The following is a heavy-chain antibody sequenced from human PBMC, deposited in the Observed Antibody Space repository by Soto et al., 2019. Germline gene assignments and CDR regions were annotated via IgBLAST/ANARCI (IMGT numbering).Heavy chain of an antibody. CDR3: ARTQRGYSGYGHVGYYFDY. CDR2: IYYSGST. Sequence: QLQLQESGPGLVKPSETLSLTCTVSGGSISSSSYYWGWIRQPPGKGLEWFGSIYYSGSTYYNPSLRSRVTISVDTSKNQFSLKLSSVTAADTAVYYCARTQRGYSGYGHVGYYFDYWGQGTLVTVSS. D-gene: IGHD5-12*01. CDR1: GGSISSSSYY. J-gene: IGHJ4*02. V-gene: IGHV4-39*01.